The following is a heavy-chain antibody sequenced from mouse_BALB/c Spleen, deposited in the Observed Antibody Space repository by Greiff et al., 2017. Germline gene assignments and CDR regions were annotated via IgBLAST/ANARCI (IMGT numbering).Heavy chain of an antibody. CDR3: ARQDEYAMDY. J-gene: IGHJ4*01. V-gene: IGHV5-6-2*01. CDR1: GFTFSSYY. CDR2: INSNGGST. Sequence: EVMLVESGGGLVKLGGSLKLSCAASGFTFSSYYMYWVRQTPEKRLELVAAINSNGGSTYYPETVKGRFTISRDNAKNTLYLQMSSLKSEDTAVYYCARQDEYAMDYWGQGTSVTVSS.